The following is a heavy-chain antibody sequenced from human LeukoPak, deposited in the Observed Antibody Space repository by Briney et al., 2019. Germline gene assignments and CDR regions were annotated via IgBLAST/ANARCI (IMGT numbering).Heavy chain of an antibody. J-gene: IGHJ6*04. V-gene: IGHV4-59*01. Sequence: SETLSLTCTVSGGSIRSYYWSWIRQPPGKGLEWIGYIYYSGSTNYNPSLKSRVTISVDTSKNQFSLKLSSVTAADTAVYYCARQSIAARRPMDVWGKGTTVTVSS. CDR1: GGSIRSYY. CDR3: ARQSIAARRPMDV. D-gene: IGHD6-6*01. CDR2: IYYSGST.